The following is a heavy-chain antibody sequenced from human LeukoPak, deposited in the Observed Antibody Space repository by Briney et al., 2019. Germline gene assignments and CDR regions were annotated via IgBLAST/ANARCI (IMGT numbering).Heavy chain of an antibody. Sequence: SETLSLTCAVYGGSFNIYYWSWIRQPPGKGLEWIGEINHSGSTNYNPSLKSRVTISVDTSKNQFSLKLSSVTAADTAVYYCATLLSIAALGAFDIWGQGTMVTVSS. J-gene: IGHJ3*02. CDR1: GGSFNIYY. D-gene: IGHD6-6*01. V-gene: IGHV4-34*01. CDR3: ATLLSIAALGAFDI. CDR2: INHSGST.